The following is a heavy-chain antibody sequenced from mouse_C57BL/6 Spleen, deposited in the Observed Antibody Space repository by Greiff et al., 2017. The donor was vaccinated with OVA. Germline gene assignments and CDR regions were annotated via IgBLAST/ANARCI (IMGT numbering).Heavy chain of an antibody. CDR3: TRGATTVVDWYFDV. D-gene: IGHD1-1*01. J-gene: IGHJ1*03. V-gene: IGHV5-9-1*02. Sequence: EVQRVESGEGLVKPGGSLKLSCAASGFTFSSYAMSWVRQTPEKRLEWVAYISSGGDYIYYADTVKGRFTISRDNARNTLYLQMSSLKSEDTAMYYCTRGATTVVDWYFDVWGTGTTVTVSS. CDR1: GFTFSSYA. CDR2: ISSGGDYI.